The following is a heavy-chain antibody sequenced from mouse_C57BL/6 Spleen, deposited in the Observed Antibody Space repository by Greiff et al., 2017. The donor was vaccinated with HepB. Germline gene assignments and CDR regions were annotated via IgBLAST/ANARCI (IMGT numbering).Heavy chain of an antibody. CDR2: IDPENGDT. Sequence: EVKLLESGAELVRPGASVKLSCTASGFNIKDDYMHWVKQRPDQGLEWIGWIDPENGDTEYASKFQGKATITADTSSNTAYLQLSSLTSEDTAVYYCTNYGNFDYWGQGTTLTVSS. CDR3: TNYGNFDY. V-gene: IGHV14-4*01. D-gene: IGHD2-1*01. CDR1: GFNIKDDY. J-gene: IGHJ2*01.